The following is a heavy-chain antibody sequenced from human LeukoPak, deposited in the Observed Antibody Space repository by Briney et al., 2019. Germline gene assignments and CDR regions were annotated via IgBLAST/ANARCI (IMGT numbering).Heavy chain of an antibody. CDR3: ARDSFPMGGDAFAI. J-gene: IGHJ3*02. CDR2: IYSGGST. Sequence: PGGSLRLSCADSGFTVSSNCMSWVRQAPGKGLEWVSVIYSGGSTYYADSVKGRFTISRDNSKNTLYLQMNSLRAEDTAVYYCARDSFPMGGDAFAIWGQGTMVTVSS. CDR1: GFTVSSNC. V-gene: IGHV3-53*01. D-gene: IGHD3-16*01.